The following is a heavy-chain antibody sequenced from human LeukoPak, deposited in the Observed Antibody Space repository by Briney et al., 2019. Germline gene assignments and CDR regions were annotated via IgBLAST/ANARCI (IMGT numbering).Heavy chain of an antibody. Sequence: GGSLRLSCAASGFTFSSYSMNWVRQAPGKGLEWVSSISSSSSYIYYADSVKGRFTISRDNAKSSLYLQMNSLRAEDTAVYYCASGRYFDWLTIGGSFDYWGQGTLVTVSS. CDR1: GFTFSSYS. CDR3: ASGRYFDWLTIGGSFDY. CDR2: ISSSSSYI. J-gene: IGHJ4*02. D-gene: IGHD3-9*01. V-gene: IGHV3-21*01.